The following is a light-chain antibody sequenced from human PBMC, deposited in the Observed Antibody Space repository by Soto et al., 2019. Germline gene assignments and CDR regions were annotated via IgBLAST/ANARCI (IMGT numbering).Light chain of an antibody. J-gene: IGLJ1*01. V-gene: IGLV2-11*01. CDR1: SSDVGGYNF. Sequence: QSVLTQPRSVSGSPGQSVTISCTGTSSDVGGYNFVSWYQQHPGKAPKLMIYDVSKRPSGVPDRFSGSKSGNTASLTISGLQAEDEADYCCCSYAGSNTYVFGTGTKLTVL. CDR2: DVS. CDR3: CSYAGSNTYV.